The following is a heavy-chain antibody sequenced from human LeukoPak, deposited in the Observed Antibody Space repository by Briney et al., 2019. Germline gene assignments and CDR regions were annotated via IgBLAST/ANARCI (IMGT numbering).Heavy chain of an antibody. Sequence: GGSLRLSCIASGFTFDNYGMHWVRQAPGKGLEWVAFIRLDGGTKYYVDSVKGRFTISRDNSQNTLYLQMSSLRTEDTALYYCANEHYASVSYYKDYMDIWGTGTTVIVSS. CDR2: IRLDGGTK. CDR3: ANEHYASVSYYKDYMDI. V-gene: IGHV3-30*02. J-gene: IGHJ6*03. CDR1: GFTFDNYG. D-gene: IGHD3-10*01.